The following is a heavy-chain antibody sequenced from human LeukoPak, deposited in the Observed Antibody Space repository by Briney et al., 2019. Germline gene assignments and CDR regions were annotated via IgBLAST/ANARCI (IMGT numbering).Heavy chain of an antibody. CDR3: AKAVGYCISTSGSDAVCI. V-gene: IGHV1-69*05. D-gene: IGHD2-2*01. J-gene: IGHJ3*02. CDR1: GGTFSSYA. Sequence: SVKVSCKASGGTFSSYAISWVRQAPGQGLEWMGWIIPIFGTANYAQKFQGRVTITTDESTSTAYMELSSLSSEDTAVYYWAKAVGYCISTSGSDAVCICGQGTM. CDR2: IIPIFGTA.